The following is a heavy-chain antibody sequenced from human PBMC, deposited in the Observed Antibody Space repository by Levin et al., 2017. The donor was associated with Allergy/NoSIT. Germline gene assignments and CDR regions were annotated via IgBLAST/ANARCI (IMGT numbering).Heavy chain of an antibody. J-gene: IGHJ4*02. CDR2: ISGSGGST. CDR3: ANPPSPALDY. CDR1: GFTFSSYA. V-gene: IGHV3-23*01. Sequence: GESLKISCAASGFTFSSYAMSWVRQAPGKGLEWVSAISGSGGSTYYADSVKGRFTISRDNSKNTLYLQMNSLRAEDTAVYYCANPPSPALDYWGQGTLVTVSS. D-gene: IGHD2-2*01.